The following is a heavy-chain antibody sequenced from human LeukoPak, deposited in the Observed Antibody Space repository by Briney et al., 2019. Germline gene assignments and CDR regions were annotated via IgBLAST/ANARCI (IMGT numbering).Heavy chain of an antibody. CDR2: IYYSGST. Sequence: SGPTLVKPSETLSLTCTVSGGSISSSSYYWGWIRQPPGKGLEWIGSIYYSGSTYYNPSLKSRVTISVDTSKSQFSLKLTSVTAADTAVYYCARFHSYYVQSSATNAFDIWGQGTMVTVSS. J-gene: IGHJ3*02. V-gene: IGHV4-39*07. D-gene: IGHD3-16*01. CDR1: GGSISSSSYY. CDR3: ARFHSYYVQSSATNAFDI.